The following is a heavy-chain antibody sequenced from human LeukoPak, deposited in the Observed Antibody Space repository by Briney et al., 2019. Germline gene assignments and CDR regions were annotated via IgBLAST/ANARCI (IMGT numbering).Heavy chain of an antibody. J-gene: IGHJ4*02. CDR3: ARPDRPAGHLDS. CDR2: ISTSNGNT. V-gene: IGHV1-18*01. Sequence: GAAVKVSCKASGYNFNTHGITWVRQAPGQGLEWLGWISTSNGNTNYAQKFQDRVILTTDTSTNTAYMDLRSLTFDDTAVYYCARPDRPAGHLDSWGQGTLVTVSS. CDR1: GYNFNTHG. D-gene: IGHD2-2*01.